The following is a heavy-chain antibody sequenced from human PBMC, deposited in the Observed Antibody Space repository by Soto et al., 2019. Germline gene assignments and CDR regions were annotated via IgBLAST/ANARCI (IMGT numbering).Heavy chain of an antibody. CDR2: INHVGGT. CDR3: ASRHCSGGSGYNPGFDS. D-gene: IGHD2-15*01. V-gene: IGHV4-34*01. CDR1: GGFPSESY. J-gene: IGHJ4*02. Sequence: SETLSLTFAVYGGFPSESYWTWIRQPPGKGLEWIGEINHVGGTNYNPSLKSRVTMSVDTSRNQFSLMVNSVTAADTAVYYCASRHCSGGSGYNPGFDSWGQGALVTVSS.